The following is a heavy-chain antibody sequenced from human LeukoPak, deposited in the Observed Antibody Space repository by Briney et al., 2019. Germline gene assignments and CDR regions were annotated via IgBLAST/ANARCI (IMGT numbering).Heavy chain of an antibody. Sequence: KAGGSLRLSCAASGFTFSDYYWSWIRQPPGKGLEWIGEINHSGSTNYNPSLKSRVTISVDTSKNQFSLKLSSVTAADTAVYYCAIEGPMVNDAFDIWGQGTMVTVSS. J-gene: IGHJ3*02. V-gene: IGHV4-34*08. CDR3: AIEGPMVNDAFDI. CDR2: INHSGST. D-gene: IGHD3-10*01. CDR1: GFTFSDYY.